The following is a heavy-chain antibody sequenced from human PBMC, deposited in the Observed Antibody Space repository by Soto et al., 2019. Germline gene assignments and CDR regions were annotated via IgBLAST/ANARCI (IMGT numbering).Heavy chain of an antibody. J-gene: IGHJ4*02. CDR2: IMPIFGSA. CDR1: GGTFSSNT. V-gene: IGHV1-69*13. CDR3: ARQFDSDTTGYYYAY. D-gene: IGHD3-22*01. Sequence: SVKVSCKASGGTFSSNTISWVRQAPGQGLEWMGGIMPIFGSANYAQKFQGRVTITADENTRTVYMELSRLRSEDTAVYYCARQFDSDTTGYYYAYWGQGTLVTVSS.